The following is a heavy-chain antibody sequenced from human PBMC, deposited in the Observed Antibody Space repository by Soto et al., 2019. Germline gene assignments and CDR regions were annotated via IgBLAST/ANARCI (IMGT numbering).Heavy chain of an antibody. CDR2: IYYSGST. CDR3: ASQGPTMIVVAIDY. CDR1: GGSISSSSYY. V-gene: IGHV4-39*01. J-gene: IGHJ4*02. D-gene: IGHD3-22*01. Sequence: SETLSLTCTVSGGSISSSSYYWGWIRQPPGKGLEWIGSIYYSGSTYYNPSLKSRVTISVDTSKNQFSLKLSSVTAADTAVYYCASQGPTMIVVAIDYWGQGTLVTVSS.